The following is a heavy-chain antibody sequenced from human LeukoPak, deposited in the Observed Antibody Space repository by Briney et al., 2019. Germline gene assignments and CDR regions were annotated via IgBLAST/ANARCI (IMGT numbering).Heavy chain of an antibody. CDR1: GGSISSYY. D-gene: IGHD3-22*01. J-gene: IGHJ3*02. CDR3: ARKNYYDSSGYCDI. V-gene: IGHV4-59*01. Sequence: PSETLSLTCTVSGGSISSYYWSWVRQPPGKGLEWIGYIYYSGSTNYNPSLKRRVTISVDTSKNPFSLKLSSVTAADTAVYYCARKNYYDSSGYCDIWGQGTMVTVSS. CDR2: IYYSGST.